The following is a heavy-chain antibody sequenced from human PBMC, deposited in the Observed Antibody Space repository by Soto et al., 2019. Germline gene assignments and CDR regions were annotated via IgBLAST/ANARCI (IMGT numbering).Heavy chain of an antibody. J-gene: IGHJ4*02. CDR3: XXXXXXXXTFTGELXDH. V-gene: IGHV1-45*02. CDR2: INPFSGDV. D-gene: IGHD1-26*01. Sequence: QMQLVQSGAEVKKTGSTVTVSCQALGNTFTYRYLHWVRQAPGQALEWMGWINPFSGDVNYEQKFQETVTITTDRSINTAYMRMSTLGSEDTAMYXXXXXXXXXXTFTGELXDHWGQGTLVT. CDR1: GNTFTYRY.